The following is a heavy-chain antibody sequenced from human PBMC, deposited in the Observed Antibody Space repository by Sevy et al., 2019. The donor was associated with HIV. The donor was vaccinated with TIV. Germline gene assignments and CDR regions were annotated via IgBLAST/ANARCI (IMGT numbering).Heavy chain of an antibody. J-gene: IGHJ4*02. CDR2: ISNDGSDK. CDR3: TRGGRYLSGIYRDY. D-gene: IGHD3-16*02. Sequence: GGSLRLSCVASGFTFSRYAMHWVRQAPGKGLEWVALISNDGSDKYYADSVNGRFTISRDNSKNALYLQMSTLRAEDTAVYFCTRGGRYLSGIYRDYWGQGTLVTVSS. CDR1: GFTFSRYA. V-gene: IGHV3-30-3*01.